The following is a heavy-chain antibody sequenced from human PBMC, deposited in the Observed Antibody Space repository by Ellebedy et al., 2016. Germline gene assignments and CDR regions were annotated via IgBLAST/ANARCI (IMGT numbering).Heavy chain of an antibody. CDR3: AKGEDIVVVVAPIYYFDY. CDR1: GFTFSSYG. Sequence: GESLKISXAASGFTFSSYGMHWVRQAPGKGLEWVAVISYDGSNKYYADSVKGRFTISRDNSKNTLYLQMNSLRAEDTAVYYCAKGEDIVVVVAPIYYFDYWGQGTLVTVSS. D-gene: IGHD2-15*01. CDR2: ISYDGSNK. V-gene: IGHV3-30*18. J-gene: IGHJ4*02.